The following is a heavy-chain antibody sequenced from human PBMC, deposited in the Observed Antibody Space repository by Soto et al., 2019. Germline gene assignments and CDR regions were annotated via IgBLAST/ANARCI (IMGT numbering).Heavy chain of an antibody. V-gene: IGHV3-23*01. CDR1: GFTFSSYA. CDR3: ARDVEYYYGTGSYYCENSGFDP. CDR2: ISGSGGST. J-gene: IGHJ5*02. D-gene: IGHD3-10*01. Sequence: EVQLLESGGGLVQPGGSLRLSCAASGFTFSSYAMSWVRQAPGKGLEWVSAISGSGGSTYYADSLKGRFTISRDNSKNTVYLQMSRLIAEDTAVYYCARDVEYYYGTGSYYCENSGFDPWGQGTLVTVSS.